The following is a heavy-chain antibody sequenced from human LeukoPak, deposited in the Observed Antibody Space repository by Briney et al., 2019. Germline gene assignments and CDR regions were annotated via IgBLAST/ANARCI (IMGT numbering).Heavy chain of an antibody. D-gene: IGHD5-24*01. Sequence: SETLSLTCTVSGGSINSYYWSWIRQPPGKGLEWIGYIYYSGSTNHNPSLKSRVTISVDTSKNQFSLKMSSVTAADTAVYYCARARDGHINNWFDPWGQGTLVIVSS. CDR3: ARARDGHINNWFDP. J-gene: IGHJ5*02. CDR2: IYYSGST. CDR1: GGSINSYY. V-gene: IGHV4-59*01.